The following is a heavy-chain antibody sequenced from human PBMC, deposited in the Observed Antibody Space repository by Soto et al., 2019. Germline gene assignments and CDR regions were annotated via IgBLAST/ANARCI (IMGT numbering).Heavy chain of an antibody. Sequence: QLQLQESGPGLVKPSETLSLTCTVSGGSISSSSYYWGWLRQPPGKGLEWIGTIYYSGSTYYNPSLKSRVTTSVDTSKNHFSLKLSSVTAADTAVYYCARRVLTGYSFLWFDPWGQGTLVTVSS. CDR1: GGSISSSSYY. V-gene: IGHV4-39*02. D-gene: IGHD3-9*01. CDR2: IYYSGST. J-gene: IGHJ5*02. CDR3: ARRVLTGYSFLWFDP.